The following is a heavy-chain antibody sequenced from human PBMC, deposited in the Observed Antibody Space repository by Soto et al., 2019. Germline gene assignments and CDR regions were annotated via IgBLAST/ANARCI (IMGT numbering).Heavy chain of an antibody. CDR3: ARAPILVGVTTYENYFDT. Sequence: TSETLSLTCSVSGADINSGGFTWTWIRQHAGKGLEWLGYISHSGSTGYNPSLKSRLSISGDTSKNHFSLTLTSVTAADTAIYYCARAPILVGVTTYENYFDTWGQGTLVTVSS. J-gene: IGHJ4*02. D-gene: IGHD3-3*01. V-gene: IGHV4-31*03. CDR1: GADINSGGFT. CDR2: ISHSGST.